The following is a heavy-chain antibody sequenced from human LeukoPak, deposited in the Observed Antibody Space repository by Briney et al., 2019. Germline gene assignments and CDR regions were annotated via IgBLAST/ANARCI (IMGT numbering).Heavy chain of an antibody. CDR1: GFTFDDYA. Sequence: GGSLRLSCAASGFTFDDYAMHWVRQAPGKGLEWVSGISWNSGSIGYADSVKGRFTISRDNAKNSLYLQMNSLRAEDTALYYCAKDMWCGSCYSSYYYGMDVWGQGTTVTVSS. CDR3: AKDMWCGSCYSSYYYGMDV. CDR2: ISWNSGSI. J-gene: IGHJ6*02. V-gene: IGHV3-9*01. D-gene: IGHD2-15*01.